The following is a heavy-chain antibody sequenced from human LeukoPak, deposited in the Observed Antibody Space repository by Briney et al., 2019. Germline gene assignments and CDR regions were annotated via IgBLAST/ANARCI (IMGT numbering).Heavy chain of an antibody. D-gene: IGHD3-10*01. CDR2: IRYDGSNK. J-gene: IGHJ4*02. CDR3: AKDWRLGEPIGGYFDY. V-gene: IGHV3-30*02. Sequence: GGSLRLSCAASGFTFSSYGMHWVRQAPGKGLEWVAFIRYDGSNKYYADSVKGRFTISRDNSKNTLYLQMNSLRAEDTAVYYCAKDWRLGEPIGGYFDYWGQGTLVTVSS. CDR1: GFTFSSYG.